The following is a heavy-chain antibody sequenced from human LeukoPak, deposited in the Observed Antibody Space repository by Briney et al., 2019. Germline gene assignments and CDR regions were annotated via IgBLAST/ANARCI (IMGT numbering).Heavy chain of an antibody. CDR3: AKALSGSGSYYGLDY. J-gene: IGHJ4*02. D-gene: IGHD1-26*01. Sequence: GRSLRLSCAASGFTFDDYAMHWVRQAPGKGLEWVSGISWNSGSIGYADSVKGRFTISRDNAKNSLYLQMNSLRAEDTALYYCAKALSGSGSYYGLDYWGQGTLVTVSS. CDR1: GFTFDDYA. CDR2: ISWNSGSI. V-gene: IGHV3-9*01.